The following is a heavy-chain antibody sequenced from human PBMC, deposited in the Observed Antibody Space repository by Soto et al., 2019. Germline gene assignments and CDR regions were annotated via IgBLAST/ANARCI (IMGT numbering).Heavy chain of an antibody. CDR2: INHSGST. Sequence: QVQLQQWGAGLLKPSETLSLTCAVYGGSFSGYYWSWIRQPPGKGLEWIGEINHSGSTNYNPSLKSRVTRSVDTAKNQFSLKLSSVTAADTAGYEWARDTGRYSGYDSLDYWGQGTLVTVSS. CDR1: GGSFSGYY. J-gene: IGHJ4*02. V-gene: IGHV4-34*01. CDR3: ARDTGRYSGYDSLDY. D-gene: IGHD5-12*01.